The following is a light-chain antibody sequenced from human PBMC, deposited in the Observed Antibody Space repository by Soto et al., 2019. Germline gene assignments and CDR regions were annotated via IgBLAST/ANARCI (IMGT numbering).Light chain of an antibody. CDR1: SSDVGSYNL. CDR3: SSSASSSAVV. Sequence: QSVLTQPASVSGSPGQSITISCTGISSDVGSYNLVSWYQQHPGKAPKFMIYEGSKWPSGVSNRFSVSKSANTASLTISGLQTEDEADYYCSSSASSSAVVFGGGTKLTVL. V-gene: IGLV2-23*01. J-gene: IGLJ2*01. CDR2: EGS.